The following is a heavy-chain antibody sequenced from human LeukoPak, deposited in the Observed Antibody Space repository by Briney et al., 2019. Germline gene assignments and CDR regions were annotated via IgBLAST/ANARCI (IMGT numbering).Heavy chain of an antibody. J-gene: IGHJ1*01. CDR1: GFTFSSYA. Sequence: GGSLRLSCAASGFTFSSYAMHWVRQGPGEGLEWVSAISGTGGSAYYADSMKGRFTISRDNSKNTLYLEMNSLRADDTAVYYCAQAEKRESGHRFQHWGQGILVTVSS. D-gene: IGHD3-3*01. V-gene: IGHV3-23*01. CDR2: ISGTGGSA. CDR3: AQAEKRESGHRFQH.